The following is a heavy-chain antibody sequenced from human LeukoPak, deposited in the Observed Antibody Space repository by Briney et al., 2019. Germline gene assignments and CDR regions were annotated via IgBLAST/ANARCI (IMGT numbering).Heavy chain of an antibody. V-gene: IGHV4-38-2*01. Sequence: SETLSLTCAVSGYSISSDNYWVWILQPPGQGLEWTGGIYYSGSTYYNPSLNSRVNMSVDTSKTQFSLKLSSVTAADTDVYYCARAPRDSSSSNYMRRFDYWGQGTLVTVSS. J-gene: IGHJ4*02. CDR3: ARAPRDSSSSNYMRRFDY. D-gene: IGHD3-22*01. CDR2: IYYSGST. CDR1: GYSISSDNY.